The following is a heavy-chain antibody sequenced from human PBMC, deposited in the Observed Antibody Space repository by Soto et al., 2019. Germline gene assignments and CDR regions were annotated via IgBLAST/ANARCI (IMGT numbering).Heavy chain of an antibody. CDR2: IIPILGIA. D-gene: IGHD3-22*01. J-gene: IGHJ4*02. CDR3: ARESRHYYDSSGYSPFDY. V-gene: IGHV1-69*08. CDR1: GGTFSSYT. Sequence: QVQLVQSGAEVKKPGSSVKVSCKASGGTFSSYTISWVRQAPGQGLEWMGRIIPILGIANYAQKFQGRVTITADKSTSTAYMELSSLRSEDTAVYYCARESRHYYDSSGYSPFDYWGQGTLVTVSS.